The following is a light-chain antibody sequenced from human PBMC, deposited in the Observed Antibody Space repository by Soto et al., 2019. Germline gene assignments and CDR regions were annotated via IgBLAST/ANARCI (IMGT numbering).Light chain of an antibody. CDR2: DAS. V-gene: IGKV1-5*01. CDR1: QSISSW. Sequence: MPQSPSPLSASVGDRVTITCRASQSISSWLAWYQQKPGKAPKLLIYDASNLESGVPSRFSGSGSGTEFTLTISSLQPDDFATYYCQQYNSYPITFGQGTRLE. J-gene: IGKJ5*01. CDR3: QQYNSYPIT.